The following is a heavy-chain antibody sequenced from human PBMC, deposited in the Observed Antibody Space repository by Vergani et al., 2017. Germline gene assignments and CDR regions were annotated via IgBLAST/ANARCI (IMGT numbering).Heavy chain of an antibody. CDR3: AKDAIAARPDGLYYYYMDV. CDR2: ISYDGSNK. Sequence: QVQLVESGGGVVKPGRSLRLSCAASGFTFSSYGMHWVRQAPGKGLEWVAVISYDGSNKYYADSVKGRFTISRDNSKNTLYLQMNSLRAEDTAVYYCAKDAIAARPDGLYYYYMDVWGKGTTVTVSS. J-gene: IGHJ6*03. V-gene: IGHV3-30*18. D-gene: IGHD6-6*01. CDR1: GFTFSSYG.